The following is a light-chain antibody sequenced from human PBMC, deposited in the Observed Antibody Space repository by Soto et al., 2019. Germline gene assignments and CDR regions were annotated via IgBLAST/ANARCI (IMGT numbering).Light chain of an antibody. J-gene: IGKJ2*01. CDR1: QNTTTY. CDR3: QQRRDWLHT. CDR2: DAS. V-gene: IGKV3-11*01. Sequence: IVLTQSPATLSLSPGERATLSCRASQNTTTYLGWYQQKPGQAPRLLIYDASKRATGIPARFSGSGSGTDFTLTISRLEPEDFAVYYCQQRRDWLHTFGQETKLEIK.